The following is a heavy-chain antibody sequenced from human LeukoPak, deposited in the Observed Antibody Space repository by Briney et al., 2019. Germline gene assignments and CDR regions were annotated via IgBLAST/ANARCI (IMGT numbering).Heavy chain of an antibody. Sequence: ASVKVSCKASAYTFTDYYMHWVRQAPGQGLEWMGWINPNSGGTNYAQKFQGRVTMTRDKSISTAYMELYSLRSDDTAVYYCARDPPGVRYGRPIFDFWGQGTLVTVSS. CDR3: ARDPPGVRYGRPIFDF. J-gene: IGHJ4*02. D-gene: IGHD2-8*01. CDR1: AYTFTDYY. V-gene: IGHV1-2*02. CDR2: INPNSGGT.